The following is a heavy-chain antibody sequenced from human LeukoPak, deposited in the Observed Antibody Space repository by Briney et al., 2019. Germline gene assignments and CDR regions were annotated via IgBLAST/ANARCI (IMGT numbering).Heavy chain of an antibody. CDR2: VTRSGTTI. CDR3: ARGGNIGYDYNAFDI. CDR1: GFTFSSYS. V-gene: IGHV3-48*02. Sequence: GGSLRLSCAASGFTFSSYSMIWVRQAPGKGLEWVSYVTRSGTTIYYADSVKGRFTISRDNAKNSLYLQMNSLRDEDTAVYYCARGGNIGYDYNAFDIWGQGTMVTVSS. J-gene: IGHJ3*02. D-gene: IGHD3-22*01.